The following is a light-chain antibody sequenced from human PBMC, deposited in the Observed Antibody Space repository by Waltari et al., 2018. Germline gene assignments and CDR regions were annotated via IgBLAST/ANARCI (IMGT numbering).Light chain of an antibody. CDR2: GAS. V-gene: IGKV3-15*01. Sequence: EIVMTQSPATLAVSPGERATLSCRASQSVSSNLAWYQQKPGQAPRLLIYGASTTATGTPARFSGGGSETEFTFTISSLQSEDFAVYYCQQYNNWPPWTFSQGTKVEIK. J-gene: IGKJ1*01. CDR3: QQYNNWPPWT. CDR1: QSVSSN.